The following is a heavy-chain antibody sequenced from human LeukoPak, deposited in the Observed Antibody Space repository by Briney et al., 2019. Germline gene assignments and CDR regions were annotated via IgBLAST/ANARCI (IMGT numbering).Heavy chain of an antibody. CDR1: GYTFTSYD. D-gene: IGHD3-9*01. V-gene: IGHV1-46*01. CDR2: INPSGGST. Sequence: GASVKVSCKASGYTFTSYDINWVRQAPGQGLEWMGIINPSGGSTSYAQKFQGRVTMTRDTSTSTVYVELSSLRSEDTAVYYCARDSDILTGYLSCFDYWGQGTLVTVSS. CDR3: ARDSDILTGYLSCFDY. J-gene: IGHJ4*02.